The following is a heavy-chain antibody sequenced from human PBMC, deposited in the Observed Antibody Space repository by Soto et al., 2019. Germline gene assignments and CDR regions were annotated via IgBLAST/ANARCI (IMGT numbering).Heavy chain of an antibody. D-gene: IGHD2-21*02. CDR2: IKSKSDGGTA. J-gene: IGHJ4*02. V-gene: IGHV3-15*07. CDR1: GFTFTNSW. CDR3: TTYQGHASGDWY. Sequence: GGSLRLSCAASGFTFTNSWMSWVRQAPGKGLEWVGRIKSKSDGGTADYAAPVKGSFTISRVDSKNTLFLQMDSLRTEDTAVYYCTTYQGHASGDWYWGQGALVTVSS.